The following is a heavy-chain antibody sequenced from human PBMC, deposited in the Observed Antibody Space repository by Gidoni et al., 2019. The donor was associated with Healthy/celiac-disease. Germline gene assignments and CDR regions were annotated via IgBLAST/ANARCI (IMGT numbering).Heavy chain of an antibody. D-gene: IGHD3-10*01. Sequence: QVQLVESGGGVVQPGGSLRLSCAASGFTFSSYGMHWVRQAPGKGLEWVAFIRYDGSNKYYADSVKGRFTISRDNSKNTLYLQMNSLRAEDTAVYYCAKDGSPGYYYYMDVWGKGTTVTVSS. CDR1: GFTFSSYG. CDR3: AKDGSPGYYYYMDV. J-gene: IGHJ6*03. CDR2: IRYDGSNK. V-gene: IGHV3-30*02.